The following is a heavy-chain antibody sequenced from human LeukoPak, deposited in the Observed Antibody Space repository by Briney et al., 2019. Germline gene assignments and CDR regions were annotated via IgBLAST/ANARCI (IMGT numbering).Heavy chain of an antibody. D-gene: IGHD3-3*01. CDR1: GYTFTSYD. Sequence: ASVKVSCKASGYTFTSYDINWVRQATGQGLEWMGWMNPNSGNTGYAQKFQGRVTITRNTSISTAYMELSSLRSEDTAVYYCARGLPDSYYDCWSGYHDAFGIWGQGTMVTVSS. CDR2: MNPNSGNT. V-gene: IGHV1-8*03. CDR3: ARGLPDSYYDCWSGYHDAFGI. J-gene: IGHJ3*02.